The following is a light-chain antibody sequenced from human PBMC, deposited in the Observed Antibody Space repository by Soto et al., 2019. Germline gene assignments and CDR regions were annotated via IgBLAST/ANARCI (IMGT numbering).Light chain of an antibody. Sequence: EIVLTQSPAALSLPPGERATLSCRASQSVTNNYLAWFQQKPGQAPRLLMYGASSRATGIPDRFSGSGSGTDFTLTITRLEPEDFAVYYCQQYASSRTFGQGTKVDI. CDR1: QSVTNNY. CDR2: GAS. CDR3: QQYASSRT. V-gene: IGKV3-20*01. J-gene: IGKJ1*01.